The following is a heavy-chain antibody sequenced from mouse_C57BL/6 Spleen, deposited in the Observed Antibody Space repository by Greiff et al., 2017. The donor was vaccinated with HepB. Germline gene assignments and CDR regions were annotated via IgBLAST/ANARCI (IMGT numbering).Heavy chain of an antibody. Sequence: EVQLQESGPELVKPGASVKISCKASGYSFTDYNMNWVKQSNGKSLEWIGVINPNYGTTSYNQKFKGKATLTVDQSSSTAYMQLNSLTSEDSAVYYCARQISSMMVTTYWYFDVWGTGTTVTVSS. D-gene: IGHD2-3*01. V-gene: IGHV1-39*01. CDR1: GYSFTDYN. J-gene: IGHJ1*03. CDR2: INPNYGTT. CDR3: ARQISSMMVTTYWYFDV.